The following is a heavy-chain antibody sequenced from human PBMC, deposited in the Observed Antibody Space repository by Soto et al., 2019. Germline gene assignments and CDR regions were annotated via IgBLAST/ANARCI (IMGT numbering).Heavy chain of an antibody. CDR3: ANVGVCGGDCYSGPHFDY. CDR2: IIPIFGTA. J-gene: IGHJ4*02. CDR1: GGTFSSYA. Sequence: SVKVSCKASGGTFSSYAISWVRQAPGQGLEWMGGIIPIFGTANYAQKFQGRVTITADKSTSTAYMELSSLRSEDTAVYYCANVGVCGGDCYSGPHFDYWRQGTLVTVSS. D-gene: IGHD2-21*02. V-gene: IGHV1-69*06.